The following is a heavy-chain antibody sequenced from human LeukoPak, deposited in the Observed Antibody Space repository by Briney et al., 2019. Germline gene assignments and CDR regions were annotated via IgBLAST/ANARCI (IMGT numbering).Heavy chain of an antibody. Sequence: GGSLRLSCAASGFTFSSYSMNWVRQAPGKGLEWVSSISSSSSYIYYADSVKGRFTISRDNAKNSLYLQMNSLRAEDTAVYYCAGDITVTTPPYYYYGMDVWGQGTTVTVSS. D-gene: IGHD4-17*01. CDR1: GFTFSSYS. CDR3: AGDITVTTPPYYYYGMDV. V-gene: IGHV3-21*01. J-gene: IGHJ6*02. CDR2: ISSSSSYI.